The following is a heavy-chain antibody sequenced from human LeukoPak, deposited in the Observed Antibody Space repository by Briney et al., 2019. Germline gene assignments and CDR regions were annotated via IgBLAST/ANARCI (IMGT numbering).Heavy chain of an antibody. CDR1: GYTFTSYG. CDR2: IIPIFGTA. V-gene: IGHV1-69*06. J-gene: IGHJ4*02. D-gene: IGHD2-15*01. Sequence: SVKVSCKASGYTFTSYGIIWVRQAPGQGLEWMGGIIPIFGTANYAQKFQGRVTITADKSTSTAYMELSSLRSEDTAVYYCARHLYCSGGSCYPLPGGYFDYWGQGTLVTVSS. CDR3: ARHLYCSGGSCYPLPGGYFDY.